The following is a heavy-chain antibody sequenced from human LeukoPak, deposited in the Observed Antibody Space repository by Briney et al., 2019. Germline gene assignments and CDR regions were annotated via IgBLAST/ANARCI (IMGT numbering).Heavy chain of an antibody. J-gene: IGHJ5*02. CDR3: ARDRYYYDSSGYYLS. V-gene: IGHV3-21*01. CDR2: ISSSSYI. Sequence: GGSLRLSCAASGFTFSSYSMNWVRQAPGKGLEWVSSISSSSYIYYADSVKGRFTISRDNAENSLYLQMNSLRAEDTAVYYCARDRYYYDSSGYYLSWGQGTLVTVSS. CDR1: GFTFSSYS. D-gene: IGHD3-22*01.